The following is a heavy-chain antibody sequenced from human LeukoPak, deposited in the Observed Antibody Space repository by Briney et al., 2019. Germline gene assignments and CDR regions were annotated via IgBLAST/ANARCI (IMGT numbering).Heavy chain of an antibody. CDR1: GFTFSSYG. J-gene: IGHJ4*02. Sequence: GGSLRLSCAASGFTFSSYGMHWVRQAPGKGLEWVAVIWYDGSNKYYADSVKGRFTISRDNSKNTLYLQMNSLRSEDTAVYYCVRDYTIAGLKDYGDYEFDYWGQGSLVTVSS. V-gene: IGHV3-33*01. D-gene: IGHD4-17*01. CDR3: VRDYTIAGLKDYGDYEFDY. CDR2: IWYDGSNK.